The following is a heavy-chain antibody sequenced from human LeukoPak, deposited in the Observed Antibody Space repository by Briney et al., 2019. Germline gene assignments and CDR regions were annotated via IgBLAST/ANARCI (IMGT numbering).Heavy chain of an antibody. J-gene: IGHJ4*02. CDR1: GFTFSDHF. V-gene: IGHV3-74*03. CDR3: AKDLDPYSSSWFDY. Sequence: GGSLRLSCAGSGFTFSDHFIDWVRQAPGKGLVWVSRINSDGSITKYADSVKGRFTISRDNAKNTLYLQMNSLRAEDTAVYYCAKDLDPYSSSWFDYWGQGTLVTVSS. CDR2: INSDGSIT. D-gene: IGHD6-13*01.